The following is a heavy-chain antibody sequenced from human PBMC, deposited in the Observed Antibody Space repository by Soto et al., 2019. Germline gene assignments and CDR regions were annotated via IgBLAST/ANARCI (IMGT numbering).Heavy chain of an antibody. Sequence: GASVKVSCKASGYTFTSYYMHWVRQAPGQRLEWMGRIDAGNGNTKYSQKFQGRVTITRDTSASTVYMELSSLRSEDTAVYYCAREDRNWFDPWGQGTLVTVSS. D-gene: IGHD2-15*01. J-gene: IGHJ5*02. CDR2: IDAGNGNT. V-gene: IGHV1-3*01. CDR3: AREDRNWFDP. CDR1: GYTFTSYY.